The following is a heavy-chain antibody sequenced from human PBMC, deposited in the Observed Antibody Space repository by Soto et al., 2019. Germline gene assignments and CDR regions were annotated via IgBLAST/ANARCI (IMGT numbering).Heavy chain of an antibody. CDR1: AGTSRSCA. V-gene: IGHV3-23*01. CDR2: ISGSGGST. CDR3: AKEYEYSSGRELTDY. D-gene: IGHD6-19*01. Sequence: SRRHSGAASAGTSRSCAMLWCRHALGKGLKWVSAISGSGGSTYYADSVKGRFTSSRDNSKNTLYLQMNSLRAEDTAVYYCAKEYEYSSGRELTDYRGQRTLVLVSS. J-gene: IGHJ4*02.